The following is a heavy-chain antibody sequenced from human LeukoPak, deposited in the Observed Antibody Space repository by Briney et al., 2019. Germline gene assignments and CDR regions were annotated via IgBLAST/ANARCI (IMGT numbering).Heavy chain of an antibody. Sequence: SETLSLTCTVSAGSISGSYWSWIRQPPGKGLEWIGYIHYSGSTNYNPSRKSRVTISVDTSKNQFSLKLSSVTAADTAVYFCAKGQMWLVSWGQGTLVTVSS. CDR1: AGSISGSY. CDR2: IHYSGST. J-gene: IGHJ4*02. V-gene: IGHV4-59*01. D-gene: IGHD2-21*01. CDR3: AKGQMWLVS.